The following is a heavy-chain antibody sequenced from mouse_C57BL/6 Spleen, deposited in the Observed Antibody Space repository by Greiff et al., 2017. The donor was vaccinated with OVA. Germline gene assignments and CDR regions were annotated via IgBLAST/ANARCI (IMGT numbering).Heavy chain of an antibody. CDR1: GFTFTDYY. V-gene: IGHV1-36*01. CDR2: VYPYNGGT. J-gene: IGHJ2*01. D-gene: IGHD2-3*01. CDR3: ARRVDGYFDY. Sequence: VQLQQSGPVLVKPGPSVKISCKASGFTFTDYYMHWVKQSHGKSLEWIGLVYPYNGGTSYKQKFKGKATLTVDPSSSTAYMELNSLTSKDSAGYDCARRVDGYFDYWGQGTTLTVSS.